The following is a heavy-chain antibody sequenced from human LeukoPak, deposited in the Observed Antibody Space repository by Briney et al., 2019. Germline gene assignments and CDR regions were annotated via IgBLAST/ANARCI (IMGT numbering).Heavy chain of an antibody. CDR2: ISYDGSNK. J-gene: IGHJ4*02. Sequence: GGSLRLSCAASGFTFSSYAMHWVREAPGKGLEWVAVISYDGSNKYYADSVKGRFTISRDNSKNTLYLQMNSLRAEDTAVYYCARESFGPYSSSSGRLDYWGQGTLVTVSS. CDR3: ARESFGPYSSSSGRLDY. D-gene: IGHD6-6*01. CDR1: GFTFSSYA. V-gene: IGHV3-30-3*01.